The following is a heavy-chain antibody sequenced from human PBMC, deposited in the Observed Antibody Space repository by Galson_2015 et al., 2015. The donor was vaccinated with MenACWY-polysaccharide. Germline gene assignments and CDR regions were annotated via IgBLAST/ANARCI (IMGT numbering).Heavy chain of an antibody. D-gene: IGHD1-1*01. V-gene: IGHV3-74*01. CDR1: GFTFSSYW. J-gene: IGHJ4*02. Sequence: SLRLSCAASGFTFSSYWMYWVRQGPGKGLGWVSRINSDGSGTRYADPVKGRYTISRDNAKNTLYLQMNSLRAKDTAVYYCVRGWKTDPTFDYWGQGNLVTVSS. CDR3: VRGWKTDPTFDY. CDR2: INSDGSGT.